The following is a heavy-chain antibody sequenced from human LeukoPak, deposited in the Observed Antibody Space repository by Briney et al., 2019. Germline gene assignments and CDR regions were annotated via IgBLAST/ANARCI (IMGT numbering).Heavy chain of an antibody. J-gene: IGHJ5*02. CDR2: INPSGGST. Sequence: ASVKVPCKASGYTFTSYYMHWVRQAPGQGLEWMGIINPSGGSTSYAQKFQGRVTMTRDTSTSTVYMELSSLRSEDTAVYYCARACGSDIVVVPAALDPWGQGTLVTVSS. V-gene: IGHV1-46*01. CDR1: GYTFTSYY. CDR3: ARACGSDIVVVPAALDP. D-gene: IGHD2-2*01.